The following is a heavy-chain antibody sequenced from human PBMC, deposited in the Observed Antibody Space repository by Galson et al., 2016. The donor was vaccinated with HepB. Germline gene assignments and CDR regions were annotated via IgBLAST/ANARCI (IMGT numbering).Heavy chain of an antibody. CDR1: GFTFGDYA. CDR2: INSDGSTT. CDR3: ALEKTYVGGLDV. J-gene: IGHJ6*02. Sequence: SLRLSCAASGFTFGDYAMPWVRQAPGKGLMWLSHINSDGSTTAYADSVRGRFSISRDNAKNTLYLHMNSVRAEDTAVYSCALEKTYVGGLDVGGQGTAVTVS. D-gene: IGHD3-10*01. V-gene: IGHV3-74*03.